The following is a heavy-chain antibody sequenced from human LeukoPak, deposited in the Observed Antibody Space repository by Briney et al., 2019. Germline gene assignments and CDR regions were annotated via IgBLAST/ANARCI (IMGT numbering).Heavy chain of an antibody. CDR3: AKFRAAAGPRDFDY. J-gene: IGHJ4*02. Sequence: GGSLGSSVAAPGSTFGSYAMTWFGQAPGKGLSGASTITSGSDTYYADSVKGRFSISRDNSKSTLYLQMNSLRAEDTAVYYCAKFRAAAGPRDFDYWGQGTLVTVSS. CDR2: ITSGSDT. D-gene: IGHD6-13*01. CDR1: GSTFGSYA. V-gene: IGHV3-23*01.